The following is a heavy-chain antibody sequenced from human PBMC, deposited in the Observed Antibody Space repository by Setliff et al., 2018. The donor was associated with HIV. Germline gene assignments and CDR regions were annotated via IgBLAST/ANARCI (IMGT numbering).Heavy chain of an antibody. CDR2: IDWEDDK. Sequence: SCPTLVNPTQTLTLTCTFSGFSLTTSGIRVTWVRQPPGKALEWLARIDWEDDKFYSTSLKTRLTISKDTSKNQVVLTMTNMGPLDTATYFCARTYGSASKLDYWGPGTLVTVSS. J-gene: IGHJ4*02. CDR1: GFSLTTSGIR. CDR3: ARTYGSASKLDY. D-gene: IGHD3-10*01. V-gene: IGHV2-70*04.